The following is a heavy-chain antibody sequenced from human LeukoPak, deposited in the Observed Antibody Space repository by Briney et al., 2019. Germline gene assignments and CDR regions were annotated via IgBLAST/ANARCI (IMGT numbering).Heavy chain of an antibody. D-gene: IGHD5-12*01. CDR2: IYYSGST. Sequence: SETLSLTCAVSGGSISSSYWWSWVRQPPGKGLEWIGSIYYSGSTYYNASLKSRVTISVDTSKNQFSLKLSSVTAADTAVYYCARSKGYSGYAYYFDYWGQGTRVTVSS. V-gene: IGHV4-4*02. CDR1: GGSISSSYW. J-gene: IGHJ4*02. CDR3: ARSKGYSGYAYYFDY.